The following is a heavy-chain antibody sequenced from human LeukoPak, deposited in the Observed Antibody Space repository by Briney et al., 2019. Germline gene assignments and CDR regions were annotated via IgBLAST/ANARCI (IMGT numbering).Heavy chain of an antibody. V-gene: IGHV4-34*01. J-gene: IGHJ4*02. Sequence: SETLSLTCAVYGGSFSGYYWSWIRQPPGKGLEWIGSIYYSGSTYYNPSLKSRVTISVDTSKNQFSLKLSSVTAADTAVYYCARTISMLRGPFDYWGQGTLVTVSS. CDR1: GGSFSGYY. CDR2: IYYSGST. D-gene: IGHD3-10*01. CDR3: ARTISMLRGPFDY.